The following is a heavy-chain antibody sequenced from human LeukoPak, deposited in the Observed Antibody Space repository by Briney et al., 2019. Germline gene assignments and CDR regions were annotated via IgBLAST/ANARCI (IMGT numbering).Heavy chain of an antibody. CDR1: GGSISSYY. CDR2: IYYSGST. J-gene: IGHJ4*02. Sequence: SETLSLTCTVSGGSISSYYWSWIRQPPGKGLEWIGYIYYSGSTNYNPSLKSRVTISVDTSKNQFSLKLSSVTAADTAVYYCARHGSMVRGVTDLRYYFDYWGQGTLVTVSS. D-gene: IGHD3-10*01. CDR3: ARHGSMVRGVTDLRYYFDY. V-gene: IGHV4-59*01.